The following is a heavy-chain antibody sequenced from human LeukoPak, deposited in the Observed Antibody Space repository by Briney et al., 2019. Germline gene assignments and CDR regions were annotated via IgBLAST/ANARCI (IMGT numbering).Heavy chain of an antibody. D-gene: IGHD6-13*01. CDR3: ARGAGSSIDY. CDR2: INPNSGGT. V-gene: IGHV1-2*02. Sequence: ASVKVSCKASGYTFTGYYLNWVRQAPGQGPEWMGWINPNSGGTNYAQKFQGRVTMTRDTSISTAYMELSGLTSDDTAVYYCARGAGSSIDYWGQGTLVTVSS. CDR1: GYTFTGYY. J-gene: IGHJ4*02.